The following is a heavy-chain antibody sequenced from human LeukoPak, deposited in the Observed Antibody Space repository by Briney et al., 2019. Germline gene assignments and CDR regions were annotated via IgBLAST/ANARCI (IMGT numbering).Heavy chain of an antibody. CDR3: AGEYYDYVWGSLA. J-gene: IGHJ5*02. D-gene: IGHD3-16*01. V-gene: IGHV3-30*04. Sequence: PGGSLRLSCAASGFTFSSYAMHWVRQAPGKGLEWVAVISYDGSNKYYADSVKGRFTISRDNSKNTLYLQMNSLRAEDTAVYYCAGEYYDYVWGSLAWGQGTLVTVSS. CDR1: GFTFSSYA. CDR2: ISYDGSNK.